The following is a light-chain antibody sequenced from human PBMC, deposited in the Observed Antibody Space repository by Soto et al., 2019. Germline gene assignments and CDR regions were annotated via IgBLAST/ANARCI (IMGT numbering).Light chain of an antibody. CDR2: DNN. J-gene: IGLJ1*01. CDR1: SSNIGNNY. CDR3: GTWDSRLSAYV. Sequence: QSVLTQPPSVSAAPGQRVTISCSGSSSNIGNNYVSWYQQLPGTAPKLLIYDNNKRPSGIPDRFSGSKSGTSATLGITGLQTGDEADYYCGTWDSRLSAYVFGTGTTLTVL. V-gene: IGLV1-51*01.